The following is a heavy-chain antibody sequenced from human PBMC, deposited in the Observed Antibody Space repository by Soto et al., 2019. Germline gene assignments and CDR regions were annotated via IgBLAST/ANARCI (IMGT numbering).Heavy chain of an antibody. D-gene: IGHD2-15*01. CDR3: ARDSIVVVVASAPRLYGMDV. CDR2: ISAYNGNT. V-gene: IGHV1-18*01. J-gene: IGHJ6*02. CDR1: GYTFTSYG. Sequence: ASVKVSCKASGYTFTSYGISWVRQAPGQGLEWMGWISAYNGNTNYAQKLQGRVTMTTDTSTSTAYMELRSLRSDDTAVYYCARDSIVVVVASAPRLYGMDVWGQGNTVTVSS.